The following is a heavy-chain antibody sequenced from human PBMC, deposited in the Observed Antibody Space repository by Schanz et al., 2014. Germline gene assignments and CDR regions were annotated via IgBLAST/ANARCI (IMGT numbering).Heavy chain of an antibody. D-gene: IGHD1-1*01. V-gene: IGHV3-23*04. CDR3: TRDVRLDRRGNWFDP. CDR1: EFTFSTDA. Sequence: VQLVESGGGVVQPGRSLRLSCAASEFTFSTDAMSWVRQVPGKGLEWVSAILGLASTTYYADSVKGRFTISRDNSKNLLYLQMNSLRAEDTAVYYCTRDVRLDRRGNWFDPWGQGTLVTVSS. J-gene: IGHJ5*02. CDR2: ILGLASTT.